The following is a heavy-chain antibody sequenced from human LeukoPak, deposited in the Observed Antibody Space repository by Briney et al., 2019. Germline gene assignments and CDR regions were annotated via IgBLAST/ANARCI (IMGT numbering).Heavy chain of an antibody. CDR2: IYYSGST. CDR3: ARSPVGMMVDIDGMDV. V-gene: IGHV4-59*01. D-gene: IGHD3-22*01. J-gene: IGHJ6*02. CDR1: GGSISSYY. Sequence: SETLSLTCTVSGGSISSYYWSWIRQPPGKGLEWIGYIYYSGSTNYNPSLKSRVTISVDTSKNQFSLKLSSVTAADTAVYYCARSPVGMMVDIDGMDVWGQGTTVTVSS.